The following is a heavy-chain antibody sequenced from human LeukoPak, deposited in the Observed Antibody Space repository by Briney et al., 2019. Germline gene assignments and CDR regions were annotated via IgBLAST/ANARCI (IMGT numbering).Heavy chain of an antibody. D-gene: IGHD6-19*01. CDR1: GFTFSSYA. Sequence: RRSLRLSCAASGFTFSSYAMHWVRQAPGKGLEWVAVISYDGSNKYYADSVKGRFTISRDNSKNTLYLQMNSLRAEDTAVCYCACPGYSSGWYSFQHWGQGTLVTVSS. CDR3: ACPGYSSGWYSFQH. CDR2: ISYDGSNK. V-gene: IGHV3-30-3*01. J-gene: IGHJ1*01.